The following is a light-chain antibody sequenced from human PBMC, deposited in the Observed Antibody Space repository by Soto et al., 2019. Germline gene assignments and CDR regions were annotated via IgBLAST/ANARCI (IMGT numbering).Light chain of an antibody. CDR2: INV. CDR3: ATWDDSRNKV. CDR1: SSNIGSNT. Sequence: QSVLTQPPSASGTPGQRVTISCSGSSSNIGSNTVNWYQQLPGTAPKLLIVINVQRPSGVPDRFSGSKSGTSASRAISGLQSEDEADYYCATWDDSRNKVFGTGTKVTVL. V-gene: IGLV1-44*01. J-gene: IGLJ1*01.